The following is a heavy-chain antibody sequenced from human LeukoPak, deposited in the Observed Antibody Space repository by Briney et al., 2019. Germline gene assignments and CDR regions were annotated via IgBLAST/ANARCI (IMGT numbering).Heavy chain of an antibody. V-gene: IGHV1-18*01. CDR3: ARLIEYRTSSRVFDI. Sequence: ASVKVSCKASGYSLTTYGITWVRQAPGQGLEWMGWITTYNGNTNYARKLQGRVTMTTDTSTNTAYMELGSLRPDDTAVYYCARLIEYRTSSRVFDIWGQGTMVTVSS. J-gene: IGHJ3*02. CDR2: ITTYNGNT. CDR1: GYSLTTYG. D-gene: IGHD6-6*01.